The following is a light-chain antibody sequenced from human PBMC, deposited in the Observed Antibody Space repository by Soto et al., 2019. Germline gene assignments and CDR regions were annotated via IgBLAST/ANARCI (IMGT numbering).Light chain of an antibody. CDR3: GEWDRSLSAYV. J-gene: IGLJ1*01. Sequence: QSVLTQPPSVSAAPGQTVTISCSGSSSNIGNDYVSWYQQFPGTAPKLLVYDNNKRPSGIPDRFSASRSGTSATLGITGLQTGDEADYYCGEWDRSLSAYVFGTATKLTVL. CDR1: SSNIGNDY. V-gene: IGLV1-51*01. CDR2: DNN.